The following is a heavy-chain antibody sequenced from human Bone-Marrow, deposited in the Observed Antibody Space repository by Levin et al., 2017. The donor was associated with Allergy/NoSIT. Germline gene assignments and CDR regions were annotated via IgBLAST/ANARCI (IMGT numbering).Heavy chain of an antibody. V-gene: IGHV3-23*01. J-gene: IGHJ5*02. CDR3: AKGSAYSYGYFRKFDP. CDR1: GFTFGSYA. D-gene: IGHD5-18*01. CDR2: ITGSGADP. Sequence: PSETLSLTCAASGFTFGSYAMAWVRQAPHKGLEWVSAITGSGADPYYADSVKGRFSISRENSKDTLYLQMNSLSVEDTAVYYCAKGSAYSYGYFRKFDPWGQGTLVTVSS.